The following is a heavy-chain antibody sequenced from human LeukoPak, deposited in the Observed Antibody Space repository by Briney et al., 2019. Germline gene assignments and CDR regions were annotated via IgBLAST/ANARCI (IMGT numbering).Heavy chain of an antibody. D-gene: IGHD4-17*01. CDR2: IHYSGSS. J-gene: IGHJ4*02. Sequence: SETLSLTCSVSGDSISSFYWNWIRQPPGRGLEWIGNIHYSGSSVYNPSLKSRVTLSIDTSRKQFFLKLSSVTAADTAVYYCARAGRPLDDGDYLYYWGQGTLVTVSS. CDR1: GDSISSFY. CDR3: ARAGRPLDDGDYLYY. V-gene: IGHV4-59*01.